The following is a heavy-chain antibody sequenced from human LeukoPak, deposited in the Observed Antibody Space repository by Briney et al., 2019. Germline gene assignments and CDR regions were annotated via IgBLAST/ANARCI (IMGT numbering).Heavy chain of an antibody. CDR1: GFTFSSYS. J-gene: IGHJ3*02. V-gene: IGHV3-21*01. CDR3: ASSSCSGGSCYSWAFDI. D-gene: IGHD2-15*01. CDR2: ISSSSSYI. Sequence: PGGSLRLSCAASGFTFSSYSMNWVRQAPGKGPEWVSSISSSSSYIYYADSVKGRFTISRDNAKNSLYLQMNSLRAEDTAVYYCASSSCSGGSCYSWAFDIWGQGTMVTVSS.